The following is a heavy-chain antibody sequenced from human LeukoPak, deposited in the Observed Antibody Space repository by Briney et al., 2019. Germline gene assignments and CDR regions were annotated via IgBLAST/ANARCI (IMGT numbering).Heavy chain of an antibody. CDR1: GYPINNAYY. J-gene: IGHJ6*03. CDR2: LYHPDST. CDR3: ARQYDSYFYYYLDL. Sequence: SETLSLTCAVSGYPINNAYYWVWIRQPPRKGLEWIGSLYHPDSTYYNPSLKSRVTMSVDTSRNHFSLKLSFVTAADTAVYYGARQYDSYFYYYLDLWGTGTTVTVSS. D-gene: IGHD2-2*01. V-gene: IGHV4-38-2*01.